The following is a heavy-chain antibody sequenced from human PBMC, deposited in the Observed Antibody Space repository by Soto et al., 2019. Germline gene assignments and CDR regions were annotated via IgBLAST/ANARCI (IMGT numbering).Heavy chain of an antibody. J-gene: IGHJ6*02. D-gene: IGHD4-17*01. V-gene: IGHV3-23*01. CDR2: ISGRGGST. CDR3: GKDHYGEDGDYYYYGMDG. Sequence: EVQLLDFGGGLIQPGGSLRLSCAPSGFTVSSYAMTWVLQAPGKGLECVSAISGRGGSTYYADSVQGRLTISRDNSKNTRYLQKNSMRAEETAVYSCGKDHYGEDGDYYYYGMDGWGQGTTVTGSS. CDR1: GFTVSSYA.